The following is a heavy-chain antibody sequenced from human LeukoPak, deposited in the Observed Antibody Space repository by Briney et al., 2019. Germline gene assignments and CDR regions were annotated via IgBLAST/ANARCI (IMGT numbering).Heavy chain of an antibody. CDR3: ARDREDAFDI. J-gene: IGHJ3*02. CDR1: GFTFSSYS. CDR2: ISSSSSYT. Sequence: GGSLRLSCAASGFTFSSYSMNWVRQAPGKGLEWVSSISSSSSYTYYADSVKGRFTISRDNAKNSLYLQMNSLRAEDTAVYYCARDREDAFDIWGQGTMVTVSS. D-gene: IGHD1-26*01. V-gene: IGHV3-21*01.